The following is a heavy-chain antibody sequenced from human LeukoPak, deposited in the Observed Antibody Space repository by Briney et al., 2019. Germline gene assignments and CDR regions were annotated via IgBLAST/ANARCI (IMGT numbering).Heavy chain of an antibody. J-gene: IGHJ4*02. Sequence: ASVKVSCKASGYTFTSYSISWGRQAPRQGLEWVGCIRAYNGNTNYAQKHQGRVTITTDTSTSTAYMELRSLTSECTAVYYCARGHPVVVAATDYWGQGTLSTVSS. CDR1: GYTFTSYS. D-gene: IGHD2-15*01. CDR2: IRAYNGNT. V-gene: IGHV1-18*01. CDR3: ARGHPVVVAATDY.